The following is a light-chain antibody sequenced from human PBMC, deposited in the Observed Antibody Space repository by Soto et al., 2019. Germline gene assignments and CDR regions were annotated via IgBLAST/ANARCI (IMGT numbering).Light chain of an antibody. V-gene: IGLV2-23*01. CDR2: ECS. CDR3: CSYAGSSSHVV. CDR1: SSDVGSYNL. Sequence: QSALTQPASVSGSPGQSITISCTGTSSDVGSYNLVSWYQQHPGKAPKLMIYECSKRPSGVSNRFSGSKSGNTASLTISGLQAEDEADYYCCSYAGSSSHVVFGGGTKLTVL. J-gene: IGLJ2*01.